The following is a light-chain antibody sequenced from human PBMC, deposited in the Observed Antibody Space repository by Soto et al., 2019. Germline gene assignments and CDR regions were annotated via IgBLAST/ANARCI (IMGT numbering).Light chain of an antibody. CDR1: QSVLYSSNNKNY. V-gene: IGKV4-1*01. CDR2: WAS. Sequence: DIVLTQSSESLAVSLGERATINCKSSQSVLYSSNNKNYLAWYQQKPGQPPKLLIYWASTRESGVPDRFSGSGSGTDFTLTISSLQAEDVAVYYCQQYYNTPITFGQGTRLEVK. CDR3: QQYYNTPIT. J-gene: IGKJ5*01.